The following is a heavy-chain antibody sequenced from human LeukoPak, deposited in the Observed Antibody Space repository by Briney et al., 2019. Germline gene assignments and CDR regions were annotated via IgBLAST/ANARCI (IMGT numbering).Heavy chain of an antibody. Sequence: GGSLRLSCAASGFTISSCGMHWVRQAPGMSLEWVAMISYDGKNKYYADSVRGRFTTSRDNSKNTLYLQMNSLRAEDTAVYSCARRSVAGNFGYWGQGTLVTVSS. CDR3: ARRSVAGNFGY. CDR2: ISYDGKNK. J-gene: IGHJ4*02. CDR1: GFTISSCG. V-gene: IGHV3-30*03. D-gene: IGHD6-19*01.